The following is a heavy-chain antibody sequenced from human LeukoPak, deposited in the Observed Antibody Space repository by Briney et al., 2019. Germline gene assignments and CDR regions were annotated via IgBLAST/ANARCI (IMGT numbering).Heavy chain of an antibody. D-gene: IGHD2-21*01. CDR3: AREVDSFPACDY. J-gene: IGHJ4*02. CDR1: GFTFSSYA. V-gene: IGHV3-7*01. CDR2: IKQDGSEK. Sequence: PGGSLRLSCAASGFTFSSYAMSWVRQAPGKGLEWVANIKQDGSEKYYVDSVKGRFTISRDNAKNSLYLQMDNLRAEDTAVYYCAREVDSFPACDYWGQGALVTVSS.